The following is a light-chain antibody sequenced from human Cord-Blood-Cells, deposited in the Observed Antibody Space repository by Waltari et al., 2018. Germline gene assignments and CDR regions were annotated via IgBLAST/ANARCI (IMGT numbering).Light chain of an antibody. CDR3: QQYYSYPYT. CDR1: QGISSY. CDR2: AAS. Sequence: AIRMTQSPSSFSASTGDSVPITCRASQGISSYLAWYQQKPGQAPKLLIYAASTLQSGVPSRFSGSGSGTDFTLTISCLQSEDFATYYCQQYYSYPYTFGQGTKLEIK. J-gene: IGKJ2*01. V-gene: IGKV1-8*01.